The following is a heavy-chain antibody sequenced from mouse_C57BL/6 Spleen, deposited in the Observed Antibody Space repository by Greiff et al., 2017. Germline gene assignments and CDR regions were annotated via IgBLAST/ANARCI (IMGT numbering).Heavy chain of an antibody. V-gene: IGHV5-12*01. CDR1: GFTFSDYY. D-gene: IGHD4-1*02. CDR3: ARTNWDDAMDY. Sequence: EVKLQESGGGLVQPGGSLKLSCAASGFTFSDYYMYWVRQTPEKRLEWVAYISNGGGSTYYPDTVKGRFTISRDNAKNTLYLQMSRLKSEDTAMYYCARTNWDDAMDYWGQGTSVTVSS. J-gene: IGHJ4*01. CDR2: ISNGGGST.